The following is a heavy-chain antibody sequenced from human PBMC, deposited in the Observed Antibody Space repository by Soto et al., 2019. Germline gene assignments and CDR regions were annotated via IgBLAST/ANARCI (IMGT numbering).Heavy chain of an antibody. J-gene: IGHJ6*02. D-gene: IGHD6-13*01. V-gene: IGHV3-21*01. CDR3: ARAASSSWYHYGMDV. Sequence: PGGSLRLSCAASGFTFSSYSMNWVRQAPGKGLEWVSSISSSSSYIYYADSVKGRFTISRDNAKNSLYLQMNSLRAEDTAVYYCARAASSSWYHYGMDVWGQGTTVTVSS. CDR1: GFTFSSYS. CDR2: ISSSSSYI.